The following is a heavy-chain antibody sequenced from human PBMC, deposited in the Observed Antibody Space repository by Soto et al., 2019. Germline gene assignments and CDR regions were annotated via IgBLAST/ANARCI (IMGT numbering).Heavy chain of an antibody. J-gene: IGHJ5*02. CDR2: MYYSGSF. D-gene: IGHD3-16*01. Sequence: SETLSLTCTVSGASVSTGYWSWLRQPPGKGLEWIGFMYYSGSFNYNPSLKSRVTISVDTSKNQFSLKLSSVTAADTAVYYCARLGAQEIDPWGQGTLVTVSS. CDR1: GASVSTGY. CDR3: ARLGAQEIDP. V-gene: IGHV4-59*08.